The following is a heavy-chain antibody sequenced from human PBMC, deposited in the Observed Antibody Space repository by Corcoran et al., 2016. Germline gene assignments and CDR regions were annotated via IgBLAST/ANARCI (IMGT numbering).Heavy chain of an antibody. CDR1: GFTFSSYW. CDR2: IKQDGSEK. D-gene: IGHD4-17*01. CDR3: ARDESGDYYYYGMDV. V-gene: IGHV3-7*03. Sequence: EVQLVESGGGLVQPGGSLRLSCAASGFTFSSYWMSWVRQAPGKGLEWVANIKQDGSEKYYVDSVKGRFTISRDNAKNSLYLQRNSLRAEDTAVYYCARDESGDYYYYGMDVWGQGTTVTVSS. J-gene: IGHJ6*02.